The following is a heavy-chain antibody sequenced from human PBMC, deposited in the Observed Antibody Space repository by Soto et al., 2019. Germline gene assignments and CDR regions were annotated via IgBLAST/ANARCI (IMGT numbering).Heavy chain of an antibody. V-gene: IGHV4-59*01. D-gene: IGHD3-10*01. CDR1: GDSISRYY. CDR3: ARYQGGEFLKGSGMDV. CDR2: IYYSGET. J-gene: IGHJ6*02. Sequence: QVQLQESGPGLVKPSETLSLTCTVSGDSISRYYWSWIRLSPGKGLEWIGYIYYSGETNYNPSVKGRVTISVDRTKNQFSLKLSSVTAADTAVYYCARYQGGEFLKGSGMDVWGQGTTVTVSS.